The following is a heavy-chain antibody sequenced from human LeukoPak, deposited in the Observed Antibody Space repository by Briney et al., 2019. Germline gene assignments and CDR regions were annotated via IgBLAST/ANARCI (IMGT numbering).Heavy chain of an antibody. J-gene: IGHJ4*02. CDR2: VYYTGSS. V-gene: IGHV4-59*01. CDR1: GDSISSSY. Sequence: PSETLSLTCTVSGDSISSSYWSWIWQPPGKGLEWIGYVYYTGSSYYNPSLKSRATTSIDMSKNQFSLKLTSMTAADTAVYYCAGYGSGSYYKAFDFWGQGILVTVSS. D-gene: IGHD3-10*01. CDR3: AGYGSGSYYKAFDF.